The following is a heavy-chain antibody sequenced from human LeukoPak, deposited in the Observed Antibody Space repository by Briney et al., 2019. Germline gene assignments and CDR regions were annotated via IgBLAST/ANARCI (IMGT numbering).Heavy chain of an antibody. J-gene: IGHJ4*02. Sequence: SETLSLTCAVSGGSISSGGYSWSWIRQPPGKGLEWIGYIYHSGSTNYNPSLKSRVTISVDTSKNQFSLKLSSVTAADTAVYYCARGRSGYDYWGQGTLVTVSS. V-gene: IGHV4-30-2*01. CDR1: GGSISSGGYS. CDR2: IYHSGST. CDR3: ARGRSGYDY. D-gene: IGHD3-22*01.